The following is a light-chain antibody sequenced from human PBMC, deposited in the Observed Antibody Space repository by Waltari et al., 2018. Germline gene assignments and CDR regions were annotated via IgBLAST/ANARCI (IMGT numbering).Light chain of an antibody. V-gene: IGKV4-1*01. CDR2: WGS. CDR1: QSLLSSSNNKNY. CDR3: QQCYTSPLT. Sequence: IVMTQSPDSLGVSLGERATINCRSSQSLLSSSNNKNYLAWYQQKPGQPPGLLMDWGSLRESGVPEPFRGSGAATDFTLTISSLQAEDVAVYYCQQCYTSPLTFGGGTKVEIK. J-gene: IGKJ4*01.